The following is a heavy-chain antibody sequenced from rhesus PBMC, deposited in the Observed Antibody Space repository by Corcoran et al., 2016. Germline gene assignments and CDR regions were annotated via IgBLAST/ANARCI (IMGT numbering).Heavy chain of an antibody. J-gene: IGHJ5-2*02. CDR2: VDPEDGEA. CDR1: GSTFTDYY. V-gene: IGHV1-111*02. Sequence: EVQLVQSGAEVKKPGASVKISCKASGSTFTDYYLHWVRQAPGKGLEWMGRVDPEDGEAIHAQKFQDRGTITADTSTDTDYMELSSLRSEDTAVYYCATSGGSLDVWGRGVLVTVSS. CDR3: ATSGGSLDV.